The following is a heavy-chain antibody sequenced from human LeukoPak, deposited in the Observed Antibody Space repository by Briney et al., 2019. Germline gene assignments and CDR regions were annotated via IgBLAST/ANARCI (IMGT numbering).Heavy chain of an antibody. CDR3: ARDLRSRDSSGYYFSFDY. CDR2: IYTSGST. CDR1: GGSISSYY. V-gene: IGHV4-4*07. J-gene: IGHJ4*02. D-gene: IGHD3-22*01. Sequence: ETLSLTCTVSGGSISSYYWSWIRQPAGKGLEWIGRIYTSGSTNYNPSLKSRVTMSVDTSKNQFSLKLSSVTAADTAVYYCARDLRSRDSSGYYFSFDYWGQGTLVTVSS.